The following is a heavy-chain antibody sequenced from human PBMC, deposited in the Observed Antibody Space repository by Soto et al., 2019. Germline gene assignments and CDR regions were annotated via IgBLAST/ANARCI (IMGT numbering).Heavy chain of an antibody. D-gene: IGHD3-10*01. CDR2: IKSKTDGETT. V-gene: IGHV3-15*07. CDR1: GFGFSYAW. J-gene: IGHJ4*02. CDR3: LTRGDGY. Sequence: EMQLVESGGALVKPGGSLRLSCAASGFGFSYAWMNWVRQAPGKGLEWVGRIKSKTDGETTNYAAAVKGRFTISRDDSKNTLYLQMNSLSTEDTAVYHCLTRGDGYWGQGTVVTVSS.